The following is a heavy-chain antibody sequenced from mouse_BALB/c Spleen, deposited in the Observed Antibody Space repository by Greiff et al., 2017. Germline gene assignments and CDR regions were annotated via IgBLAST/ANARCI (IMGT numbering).Heavy chain of an antibody. CDR2: INPGSGGT. CDR3: ARRATVPAMDY. Sequence: VQLQQSGAELVRPGTSVKVSCKASGYAFTNYLIEWVKQRPGQGLEWIGVINPGSGGTNYNEKFKGKATLTADKSSSTAYMQLSSLTSDDSAVYFCARRATVPAMDYWGQGTSVTVSS. D-gene: IGHD1-1*01. V-gene: IGHV1-54*03. CDR1: GYAFTNYL. J-gene: IGHJ4*01.